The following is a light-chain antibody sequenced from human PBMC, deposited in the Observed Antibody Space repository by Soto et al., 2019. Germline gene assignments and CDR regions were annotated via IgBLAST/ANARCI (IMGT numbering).Light chain of an antibody. CDR3: QQYGYSPIT. CDR1: ADVSSSY. Sequence: EIVLTQSRAAVSLSPGERATLSCGASADVSSSYVAWYQQKSGLAPRLLIHDASSRATGIPDKFSGSGSGTDFTLTIDGLEPEDFAVYYCQQYGYSPITFGQGTRLEIK. V-gene: IGKV3D-20*01. J-gene: IGKJ5*01. CDR2: DAS.